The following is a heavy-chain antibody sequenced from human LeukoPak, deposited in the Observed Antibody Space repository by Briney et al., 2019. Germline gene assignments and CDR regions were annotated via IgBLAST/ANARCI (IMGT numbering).Heavy chain of an antibody. CDR2: IYYSGST. CDR1: GGSVSSGSYY. D-gene: IGHD3-22*01. CDR3: ARSPITYYYDSSGYFDY. V-gene: IGHV4-61*01. Sequence: PSETLSLTCTVSGGSVSSGSYYWSWLRQPPGKGLEWIGYIYYSGSTNYNPSLKGRVTISVDTSKNQFSLKLSSVTAADTAVYYCARSPITYYYDSSGYFDYWGQGTLVTVSS. J-gene: IGHJ4*02.